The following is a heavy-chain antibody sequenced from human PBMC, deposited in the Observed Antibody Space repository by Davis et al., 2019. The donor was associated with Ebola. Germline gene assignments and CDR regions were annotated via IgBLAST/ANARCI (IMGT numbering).Heavy chain of an antibody. CDR2: INSDASST. Sequence: HTGGSLRLSCAASGFTFSNYWMHWVRQAPGKGLVWVSRINSDASSTSYADSVKGRFTISRHSSENTVFLQMNSLRPDDTAVYYCARDPPQSGGYVWGQGTLVTVSS. V-gene: IGHV3-74*01. D-gene: IGHD5-12*01. J-gene: IGHJ4*02. CDR1: GFTFSNYW. CDR3: ARDPPQSGGYV.